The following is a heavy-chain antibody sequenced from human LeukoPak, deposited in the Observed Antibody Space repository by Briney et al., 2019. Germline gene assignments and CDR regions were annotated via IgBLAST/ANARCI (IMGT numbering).Heavy chain of an antibody. Sequence: GASVKVSCKTSGYIFAHNGISWVRQAPGQGPEWMGWISAYNGDTNYAQNFQGRVTMTRDTSTSTVYMELRSLRSDDTAVYYCARSVVDYYDSSGYGWFDPWGQGTLVTVSS. CDR2: ISAYNGDT. D-gene: IGHD3-22*01. CDR1: GYIFAHNG. J-gene: IGHJ5*02. CDR3: ARSVVDYYDSSGYGWFDP. V-gene: IGHV1-18*01.